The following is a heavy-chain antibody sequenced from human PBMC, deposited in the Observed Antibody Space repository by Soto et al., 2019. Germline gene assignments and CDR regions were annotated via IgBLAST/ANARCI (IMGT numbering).Heavy chain of an antibody. D-gene: IGHD4-17*01. J-gene: IGHJ6*02. Sequence: PSENLSLACTVSGGCVSSGSYYWSWIRQPPGKGLEWIGYIYYSGSTNYNPSLKSRVTISVDTSKNQFSLKLSSVTAADTAVYYCARAYGDYVSNYYYYGMDVWGQGTTVTVSS. CDR2: IYYSGST. CDR1: GGCVSSGSYY. CDR3: ARAYGDYVSNYYYYGMDV. V-gene: IGHV4-61*01.